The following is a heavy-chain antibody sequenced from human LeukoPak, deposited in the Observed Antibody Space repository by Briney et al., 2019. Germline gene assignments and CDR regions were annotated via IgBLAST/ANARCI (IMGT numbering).Heavy chain of an antibody. CDR3: ARDTIRGYSYGIDY. CDR2: IWYDGSNK. Sequence: GRSLRLSCAASGFTFSSYAMHWVRQAPGKGLEWVAVIWYDGSNKYYADSVKGRFTISRDNSKNTLYLQMNSLRAEDTAVYYCARDTIRGYSYGIDYWGQGTLVTVSS. CDR1: GFTFSSYA. D-gene: IGHD5-18*01. V-gene: IGHV3-33*08. J-gene: IGHJ4*02.